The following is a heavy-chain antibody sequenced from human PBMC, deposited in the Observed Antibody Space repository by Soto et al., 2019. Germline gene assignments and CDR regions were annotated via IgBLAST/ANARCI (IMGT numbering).Heavy chain of an antibody. CDR2: ISSSSLYI. Sequence: EVQLVESGGGLVKPGGSLRVSCAASGFTFSNYTMNWVRQAPGKGLEWVSAISSSSLYIYYADSVKGRFTISRDNAKNLLYLQMNSLGAEDTAVYYCARANYDFWSGYSNYFGMDVWGQGTTVTVSS. CDR1: GFTFSNYT. J-gene: IGHJ6*02. V-gene: IGHV3-21*01. CDR3: ARANYDFWSGYSNYFGMDV. D-gene: IGHD3-3*01.